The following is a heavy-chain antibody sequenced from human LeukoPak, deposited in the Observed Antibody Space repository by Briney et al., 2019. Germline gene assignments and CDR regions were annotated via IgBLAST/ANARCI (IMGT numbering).Heavy chain of an antibody. J-gene: IGHJ4*02. Sequence: SETVSLTCSVSGASISSGSNYWGWIRQPPGKGLEWIGSMYYSGITYYNPSLKSRVTISVDTSKNQFSLKLSSVTAADTAVYYCARWKDWGSSHFDYWDQGTLVTVSS. D-gene: IGHD7-27*01. V-gene: IGHV4-39*07. CDR2: MYYSGIT. CDR3: ARWKDWGSSHFDY. CDR1: GASISSGSNY.